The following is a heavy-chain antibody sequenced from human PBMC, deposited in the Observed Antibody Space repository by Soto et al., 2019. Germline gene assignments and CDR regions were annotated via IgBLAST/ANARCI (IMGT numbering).Heavy chain of an antibody. J-gene: IGHJ4*02. Sequence: QVQLVQSGAEVKKPGASVKVSCKASGYTFTSYDITWVRQATGQGLEWMGWMNHNSGNTGYAEKFQCRVTMTMNTSISTAYMELSSLRSEDTAVYYCARTLYGDNVDYWGQGTLVTVSS. V-gene: IGHV1-8*01. CDR1: GYTFTSYD. CDR3: ARTLYGDNVDY. D-gene: IGHD4-17*01. CDR2: MNHNSGNT.